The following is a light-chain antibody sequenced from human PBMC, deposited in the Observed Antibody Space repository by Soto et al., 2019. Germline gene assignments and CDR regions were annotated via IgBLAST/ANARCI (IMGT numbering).Light chain of an antibody. Sequence: DSQLTQSPSFLSASVGDRVTITCRASQGISTYLAGYQQKPGKAPTLLIYTASNLQSGVPSRFSSSGSGTEVTLTIISLQPEDFSTYHCLQLNSYPPYTFGQGTRLEIK. CDR2: TAS. CDR1: QGISTY. J-gene: IGKJ2*01. CDR3: LQLNSYPPYT. V-gene: IGKV1-9*01.